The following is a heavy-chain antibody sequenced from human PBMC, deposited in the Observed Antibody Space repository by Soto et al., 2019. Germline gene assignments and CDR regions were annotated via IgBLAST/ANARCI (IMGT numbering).Heavy chain of an antibody. CDR3: AKGRVGAARRDAFDI. CDR1: GVTFSGYA. Sequence: GGSLSLSCGASGVTFSGYAVSWVRQAPGKGLEWVSAISGSGGSTYYADSVKGRFTISRDNSKNTLYLQMNSLRAEDTAVYYCAKGRVGAARRDAFDIWGQGTMVTVS. D-gene: IGHD6-6*01. J-gene: IGHJ3*02. V-gene: IGHV3-23*01. CDR2: ISGSGGST.